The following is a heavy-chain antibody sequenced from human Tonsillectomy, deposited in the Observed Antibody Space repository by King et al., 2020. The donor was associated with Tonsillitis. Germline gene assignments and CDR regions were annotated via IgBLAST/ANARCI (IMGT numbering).Heavy chain of an antibody. CDR3: ARSRFDSSGYYTFFYGLDV. V-gene: IGHV3-30-3*01. D-gene: IGHD3-22*01. Sequence: HVQLVESGGGVVQPGRSLRLSCAASGFSFSNYAMHWVRQPPGKGLEWVALTSYDGNDKYYADSVRGRFTISRDNSKNTLYLQMNSLRAEDTAVYSCARSRFDSSGYYTFFYGLDVWGQGTTVTVSS. CDR2: TSYDGNDK. J-gene: IGHJ6*02. CDR1: GFSFSNYA.